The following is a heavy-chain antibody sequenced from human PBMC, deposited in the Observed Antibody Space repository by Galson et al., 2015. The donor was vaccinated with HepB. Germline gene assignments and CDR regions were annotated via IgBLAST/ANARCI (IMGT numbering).Heavy chain of an antibody. CDR3: AKGSKIPWGPFDI. V-gene: IGHV3-23*01. Sequence: SLRLSCAASEFTFSNYAMNWVRQAPGKGLEWVSTISSGGDTTYYADSVKGQFTISRDNSKNTLFLQMNSLRAEDTAVYYCAKGSKIPWGPFDIWGQGTMVTVSS. D-gene: IGHD2-2*01. J-gene: IGHJ3*02. CDR2: ISSGGDTT. CDR1: EFTFSNYA.